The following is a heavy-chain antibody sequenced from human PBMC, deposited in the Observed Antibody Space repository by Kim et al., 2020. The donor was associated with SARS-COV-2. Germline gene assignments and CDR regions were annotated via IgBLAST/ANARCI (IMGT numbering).Heavy chain of an antibody. D-gene: IGHD3-22*01. CDR1: GGSFSGYY. V-gene: IGHV4-34*01. CDR2: INHSGST. CDR3: ARATYYYDSSGYYRY. Sequence: SETLSLTCAVYGGSFSGYYWSWIRQPPGKGLEWIGEINHSGSTNYNPSLKSRVTISVDTSKNQFSLKLSSVTAADTAVYYCARATYYYDSSGYYRYWGQG. J-gene: IGHJ4*02.